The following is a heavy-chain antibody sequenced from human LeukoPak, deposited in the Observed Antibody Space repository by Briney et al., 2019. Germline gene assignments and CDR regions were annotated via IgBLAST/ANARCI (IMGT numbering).Heavy chain of an antibody. D-gene: IGHD3-22*01. Sequence: GGSLRLSCAASGFTVSSNYMSWVRRAPGKGLEWVSVIYSGGSTYYADSVKGRFTISRDNSKNTLYLQMNSLRAEDTAVYYCARGYYYDSSGYYPYFDYWGQGTLVTVSS. J-gene: IGHJ4*02. CDR3: ARGYYYDSSGYYPYFDY. V-gene: IGHV3-53*01. CDR2: IYSGGST. CDR1: GFTVSSNY.